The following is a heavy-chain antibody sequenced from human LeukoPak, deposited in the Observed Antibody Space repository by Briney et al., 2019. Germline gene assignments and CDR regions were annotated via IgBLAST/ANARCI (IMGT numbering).Heavy chain of an antibody. Sequence: PGGSLRLSCAASGFTFSTYSMHWVRQAPGKGLEWVSSIRSGSTYINYADSVKGRFTISRDNAKNSLSLQMNRLRAEDTALYYCARARDNYDGSGYYPDAFDIWGQGTLVTVSS. J-gene: IGHJ3*02. V-gene: IGHV3-21*01. CDR1: GFTFSTYS. CDR3: ARARDNYDGSGYYPDAFDI. CDR2: IRSGSTYI. D-gene: IGHD3-22*01.